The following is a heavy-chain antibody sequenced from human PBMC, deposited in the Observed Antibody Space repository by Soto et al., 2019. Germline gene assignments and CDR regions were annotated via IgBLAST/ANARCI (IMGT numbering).Heavy chain of an antibody. D-gene: IGHD4-4*01. Sequence: QVQLVESGGGVVQPGRSLRLSCAASGFTFSSYAMHWVRQAPGKGLEWVAVISYDGSNNSYADSVKGRFTISRDNSKNTRYRQMISLRTEDTAVYYCARPLWRDDYNWGYFDLWGRGTLFTVSS. V-gene: IGHV3-30-3*01. J-gene: IGHJ2*01. CDR1: GFTFSSYA. CDR2: ISYDGSNN. CDR3: ARPLWRDDYNWGYFDL.